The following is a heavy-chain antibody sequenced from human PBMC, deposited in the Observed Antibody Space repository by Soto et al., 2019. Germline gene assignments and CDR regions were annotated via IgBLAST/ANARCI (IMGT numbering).Heavy chain of an antibody. CDR3: VVWFGELTFDY. CDR2: IRSKANSYAT. CDR1: GFTFSGSA. V-gene: IGHV3-73*02. Sequence: EVQLVESGGGLVQPGGSLKLSCAASGFTFSGSAMHWVRQASDKGLEWVGRIRSKANSYATADAASVKGRFTISRDDSKTTAYLQMNRLKTEDTAVYYCVVWFGELTFDYWGQGTLVTVSS. D-gene: IGHD3-10*01. J-gene: IGHJ4*02.